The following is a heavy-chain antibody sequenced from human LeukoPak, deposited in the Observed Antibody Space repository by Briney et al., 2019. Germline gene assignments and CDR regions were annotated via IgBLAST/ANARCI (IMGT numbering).Heavy chain of an antibody. Sequence: PSETLSLTCTVSGGSISSYYWSWIRQPPGKGLEWIGYIYYSGSTNYNPSLKSRVTISVDTSKNQFSLKLSSETAADTAVYYCARVRGSSGYYYPFDYWGQGTLVTVSS. CDR2: IYYSGST. J-gene: IGHJ4*02. V-gene: IGHV4-59*01. D-gene: IGHD3-22*01. CDR3: ARVRGSSGYYYPFDY. CDR1: GGSISSYY.